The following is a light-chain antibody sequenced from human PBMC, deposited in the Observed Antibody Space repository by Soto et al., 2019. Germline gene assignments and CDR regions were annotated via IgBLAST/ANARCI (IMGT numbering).Light chain of an antibody. V-gene: IGKV1-9*01. CDR3: QQLNSYPLT. CDR1: QGISSY. J-gene: IGKJ4*01. Sequence: IQLTQSPSSLSASVGDRVTITCRASQGISSYLAWYQQKPGKAPALLISAASTLQSGVPSRFSGSGSGTAFTLTISSLQPEDFATYYCQQLNSYPLTFGGGTKVEIK. CDR2: AAS.